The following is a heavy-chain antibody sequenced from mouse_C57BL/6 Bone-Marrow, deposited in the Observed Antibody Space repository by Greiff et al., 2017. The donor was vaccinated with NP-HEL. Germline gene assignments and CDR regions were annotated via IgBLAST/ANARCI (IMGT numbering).Heavy chain of an antibody. CDR1: GFTFSSYA. V-gene: IGHV5-4*01. D-gene: IGHD2-1*01. J-gene: IGHJ3*01. CDR3: AREGEGNYGVY. CDR2: ISDGGSYT. Sequence: EVQLVESGGGLVKPGGSLKLSCAASGFTFSSYAMSWVRQTPEKRLEWVATISDGGSYTYYPDNVKGRFTISRDNAKNNLYLQMSHLKSEDTAMYYCAREGEGNYGVYWGQGTLVTVSA.